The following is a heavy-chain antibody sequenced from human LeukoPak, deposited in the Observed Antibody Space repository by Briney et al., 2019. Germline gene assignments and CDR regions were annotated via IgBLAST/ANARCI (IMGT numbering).Heavy chain of an antibody. J-gene: IGHJ4*02. CDR1: GFTFSSYA. CDR2: ISGSGGST. D-gene: IGHD5-18*01. CDR3: ARHSYGTLDY. Sequence: GGSLRLSCAASGFTFSSYAMGWVRQAPGKGLEWVSAISGSGGSTYYADSVKGRFTISRDNSKNTLYLQMNSLRAEDTAVYYCARHSYGTLDYWGQGTLVTVSS. V-gene: IGHV3-23*01.